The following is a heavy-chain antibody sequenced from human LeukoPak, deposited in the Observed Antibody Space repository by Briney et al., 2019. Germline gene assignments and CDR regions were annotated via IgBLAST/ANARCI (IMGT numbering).Heavy chain of an antibody. J-gene: IGHJ4*02. CDR2: INPSGGST. Sequence: WASVKVSCKASGYTFTSYYMHWVRQAPGQGLEWMGIINPSGGSTSYAQKFQGRVTMTRDMSTSTVYMELSRLRSDDTAVYYCARTPVRGILTGYYTKYYFDYWGQGTLVTVSS. D-gene: IGHD3-9*01. CDR3: ARTPVRGILTGYYTKYYFDY. V-gene: IGHV1-46*01. CDR1: GYTFTSYY.